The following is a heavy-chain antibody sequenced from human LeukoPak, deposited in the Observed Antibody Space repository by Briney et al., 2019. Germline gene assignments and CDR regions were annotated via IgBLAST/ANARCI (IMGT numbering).Heavy chain of an antibody. CDR2: ISYDGSNK. D-gene: IGHD3-10*01. J-gene: IGHJ4*02. CDR1: GFTFSSYG. V-gene: IGHV3-30*18. CDR3: AKDYYGSGSYYKHRTLDY. Sequence: PGGSLRLSCAASGFTFSSYGMHWVRQAPGKGLEWVAVISYDGSNKYYADSVKGRFTISRDNSKNTLYLQMNSLRAEDTAVYYCAKDYYGSGSYYKHRTLDYWGQGTLVTVSS.